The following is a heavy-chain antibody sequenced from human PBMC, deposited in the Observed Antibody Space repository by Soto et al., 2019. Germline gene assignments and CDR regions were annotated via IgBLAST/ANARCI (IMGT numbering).Heavy chain of an antibody. CDR2: ISGSGGST. Sequence: GGSLRLSCAASGFTFSSYAMSWVRQAPGKGLEWVSAISGSGGSTYYADSVKGRFTISRDNSKNTLYLQMNSLRAEDTAVYYCAKGKAAAGAKCLCAFDIWGQGTMVTVSS. D-gene: IGHD6-13*01. CDR3: AKGKAAAGAKCLCAFDI. CDR1: GFTFSSYA. V-gene: IGHV3-23*01. J-gene: IGHJ3*02.